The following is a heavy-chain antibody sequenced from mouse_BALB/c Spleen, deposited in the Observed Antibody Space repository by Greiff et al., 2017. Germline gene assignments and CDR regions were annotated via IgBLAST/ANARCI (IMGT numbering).Heavy chain of an antibody. Sequence: EVKLQESGPELVKPGASVKISCKASGYSFTGYYMHWVKQSHVKSLEWIGRINPYNGATSYNQNFKDKASLTVDKSSSTAYMELHSLTSEDSAVYYCARRGDMITDYFDYWGQGTTLTVSS. CDR3: ARRGDMITDYFDY. CDR1: GYSFTGYY. CDR2: INPYNGAT. J-gene: IGHJ2*01. D-gene: IGHD2-4*01. V-gene: IGHV1-31*01.